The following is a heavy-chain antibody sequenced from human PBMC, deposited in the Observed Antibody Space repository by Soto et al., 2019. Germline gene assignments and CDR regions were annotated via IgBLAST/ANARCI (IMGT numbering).Heavy chain of an antibody. J-gene: IGHJ5*02. CDR1: GYTFTSYD. Sequence: QVQLVQSGAEVKKPGASVKVSCKASGYTFTSYDINWVRQATGQGLEWMGWMNPDSGNTGYAQKFQGRVTMTGNTSISTAYMELSSLRSEDTAVYYCARVGPPYCSSTSCPGGWFDPWGQGTLVTVSS. CDR2: MNPDSGNT. D-gene: IGHD2-2*01. V-gene: IGHV1-8*01. CDR3: ARVGPPYCSSTSCPGGWFDP.